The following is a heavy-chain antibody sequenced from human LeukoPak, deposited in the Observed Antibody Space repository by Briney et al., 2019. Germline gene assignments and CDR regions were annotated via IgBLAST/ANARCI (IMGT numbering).Heavy chain of an antibody. D-gene: IGHD3-22*01. Sequence: PSETLSLTCTVSGDSISTSSYYWGWIRQPPGKGLEWIGSIYHSGSTYYNPSLKSRVTISVDTSKNQFSLKLSSVTAADTAVYYCASLQNYYDSSAFDIWGQGTMVTVSS. J-gene: IGHJ3*02. CDR1: GDSISTSSYY. CDR3: ASLQNYYDSSAFDI. CDR2: IYHSGST. V-gene: IGHV4-39*07.